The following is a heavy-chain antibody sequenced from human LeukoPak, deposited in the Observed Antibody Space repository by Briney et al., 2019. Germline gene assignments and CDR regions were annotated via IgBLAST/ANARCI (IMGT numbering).Heavy chain of an antibody. V-gene: IGHV1-58*01. CDR1: GFTFTSSA. CDR2: IVVGSGNT. J-gene: IGHJ6*02. Sequence: GTSVKVSCKASGFTFTSSAVQWVRQARGQRLEWIGWIVVGSGNTNYAQKFQERVTITRDMSTSTAYMELSSLRSEDTAVYYCAADPLYLNGMVVWGQGTTVTVSS. D-gene: IGHD2-21*01. CDR3: AADPLYLNGMVV.